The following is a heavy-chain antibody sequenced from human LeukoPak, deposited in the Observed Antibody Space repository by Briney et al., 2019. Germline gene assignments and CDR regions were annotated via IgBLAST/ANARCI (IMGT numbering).Heavy chain of an antibody. V-gene: IGHV1-69*06. CDR3: ATDRLNYDILTGYNSRPSWDAFDI. CDR1: GGTFSSYA. Sequence: SVKVSCKASGGTFSSYAISWVRQAPGQGLEWMGGIIPIFGTANYAQKFQGRVTITADKSTSTAYMELNSLRSEDTAVYYCATDRLNYDILTGYNSRPSWDAFDIWGQGTMVTVSS. CDR2: IIPIFGTA. J-gene: IGHJ3*02. D-gene: IGHD3-9*01.